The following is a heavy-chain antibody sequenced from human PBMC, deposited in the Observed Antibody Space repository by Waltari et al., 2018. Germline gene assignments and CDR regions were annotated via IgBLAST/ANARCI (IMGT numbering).Heavy chain of an antibody. CDR2: IYSSGST. J-gene: IGHJ4*02. D-gene: IGHD3-10*01. Sequence: QVQLQESGPGLVKPSETLSLTCTVSGGSISSYYWSWIRQPPGKGLEWIGYIYSSGSTNYNPPVKSRVIISVDTSKNQFSLKVRSMTAADTAVYYCARDRGYQDYWGQGTLVTVSS. CDR3: ARDRGYQDY. V-gene: IGHV4-59*01. CDR1: GGSISSYY.